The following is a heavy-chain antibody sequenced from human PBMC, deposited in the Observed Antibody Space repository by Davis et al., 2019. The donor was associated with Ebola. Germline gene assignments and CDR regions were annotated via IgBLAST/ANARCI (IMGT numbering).Heavy chain of an antibody. V-gene: IGHV1-46*01. CDR2: INPSIGNT. CDR3: ASGEFVDF. CDR1: GYTFTDYL. Sequence: ASVKVSCKASGYTFTDYLIHWVRQAPGQGLEWMGLINPSIGNTSLAQKFQGRVTLTRDRSTTTVHMDLSRLKSEDTAIYYCASGEFVDFWGQGTLVTVS. J-gene: IGHJ4*02. D-gene: IGHD3-10*01.